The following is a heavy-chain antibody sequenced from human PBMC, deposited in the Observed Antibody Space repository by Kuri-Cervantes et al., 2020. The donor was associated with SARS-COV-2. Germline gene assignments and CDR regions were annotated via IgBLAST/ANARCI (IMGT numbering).Heavy chain of an antibody. CDR1: GFTFGDYA. Sequence: GESLKISCTASGFTFGDYAMSWVRQAPGKGLEWVGCIRRKAYGGTTEYAASVKGRFTISRDDSKSIDYLQMNSLKTEDTAVYYCTREWELLPNWFDPWGQGTLVTVSS. CDR2: IRRKAYGGTT. V-gene: IGHV3-49*04. D-gene: IGHD1-26*01. J-gene: IGHJ5*02. CDR3: TREWELLPNWFDP.